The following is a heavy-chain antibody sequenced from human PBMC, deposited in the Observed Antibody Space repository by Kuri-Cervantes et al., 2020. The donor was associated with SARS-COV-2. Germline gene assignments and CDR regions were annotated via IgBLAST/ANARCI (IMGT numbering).Heavy chain of an antibody. CDR1: GYTFINFD. J-gene: IGHJ6*03. V-gene: IGHV1-8*01. Sequence: SVKVSFKASGYTFINFDINWVRQAPGQGLEWMGWMNPSNVSTGHAQRFQGRLIMTRGLSRSTAYMELSSLRSEDTAVYYCAKTTVTSISHYYMDVWGKWTTVTVSS. D-gene: IGHD4-11*01. CDR3: AKTTVTSISHYYMDV. CDR2: MNPSNVST.